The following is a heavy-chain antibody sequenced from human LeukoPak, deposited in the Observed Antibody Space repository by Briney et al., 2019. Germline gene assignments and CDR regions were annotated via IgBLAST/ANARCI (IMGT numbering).Heavy chain of an antibody. D-gene: IGHD3-3*01. V-gene: IGHV3-23*01. Sequence: PGGSLGLSCAASGFTLSSYAMSWVRQAPGKGLEWVSAISGSGGSTYYADSVKGRFTISRDNSKNTLYLQMNSLRAEDTAVYYCAKGSAAGQNVLRFLEWLLSPFDYWGQGTLVTVSS. CDR3: AKGSAAGQNVLRFLEWLLSPFDY. CDR2: ISGSGGST. J-gene: IGHJ4*02. CDR1: GFTLSSYA.